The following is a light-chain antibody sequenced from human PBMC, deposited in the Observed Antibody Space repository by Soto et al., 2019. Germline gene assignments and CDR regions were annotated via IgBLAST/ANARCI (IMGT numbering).Light chain of an antibody. V-gene: IGKV3-20*01. CDR3: QQYGSSRT. Sequence: EIVMTQSPATLSMSPGERATLSCRASESVSSRYLAWYQQKPGQAPRLLIYGASSRATGIPDRFSGSGSGTDFTLTISRLEPEDFAVYYCQQYGSSRTFGQGTKVDIK. CDR1: ESVSSRY. J-gene: IGKJ1*01. CDR2: GAS.